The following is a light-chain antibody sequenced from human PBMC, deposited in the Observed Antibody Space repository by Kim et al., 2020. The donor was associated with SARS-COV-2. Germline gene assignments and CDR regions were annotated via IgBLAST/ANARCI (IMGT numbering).Light chain of an antibody. CDR2: LNSDGSH. J-gene: IGLJ3*02. Sequence: SVKRTCTLSSGHSSYAIAWHQQQPEKGPRYLMKLNSDGSHSKGDGIPDRFSGSSSGAERYLTISSLQSEDEADYYCQTWGTGIRVFGGGTKVTV. CDR3: QTWGTGIRV. V-gene: IGLV4-69*01. CDR1: SGHSSYA.